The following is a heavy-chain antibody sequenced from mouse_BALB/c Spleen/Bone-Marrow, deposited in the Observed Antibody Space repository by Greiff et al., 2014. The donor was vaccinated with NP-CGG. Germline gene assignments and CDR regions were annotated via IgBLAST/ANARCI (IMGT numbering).Heavy chain of an antibody. CDR3: ARLGYYGYFDY. V-gene: IGHV4-1*02. J-gene: IGHJ2*02. Sequence: EVQLQQSGGGLVQPGGSLKLSCAASGFDFSRYWMSWVRQAPGKGLGWIGEINPDSSTINYTPSLKDKFIISRDNAKNTLYLQMSKVRSEDTALYYCARLGYYGYFDYWGQGTSLTVSS. CDR2: INPDSSTI. D-gene: IGHD2-3*01. CDR1: GFDFSRYW.